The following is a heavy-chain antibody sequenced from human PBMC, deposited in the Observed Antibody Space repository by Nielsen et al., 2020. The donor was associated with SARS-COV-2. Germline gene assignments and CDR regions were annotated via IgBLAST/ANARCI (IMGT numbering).Heavy chain of an antibody. V-gene: IGHV4-34*01. CDR3: ARRFCTSSSCLYYMDV. CDR2: INHSGTT. CDR1: GGSISSYY. J-gene: IGHJ6*03. Sequence: SETLSLTCTVSGGSISSYYWSWIRQPPGKGLGWIGEINHSGTTNYNPSLKSRVTISADTSKSQFSLQLSSVTAADTAIYYCARRFCTSSSCLYYMDVWGKGTTVTVSS. D-gene: IGHD2-2*01.